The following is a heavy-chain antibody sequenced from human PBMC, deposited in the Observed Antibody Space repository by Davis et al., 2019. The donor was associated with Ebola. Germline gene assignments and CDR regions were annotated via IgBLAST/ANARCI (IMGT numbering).Heavy chain of an antibody. Sequence: PGGSLRLSCAASGFTFSTYGMTWVRQTPGKGLEWVSSISSSSSYIYYADSVKGRFTISRDNAKNTLYLQMNSLRAEDTAVYYCARGGDDYGDYVSASPLDYWGQGTLVTVSS. CDR2: ISSSSSYI. CDR3: ARGGDDYGDYVSASPLDY. CDR1: GFTFSTYG. J-gene: IGHJ4*02. V-gene: IGHV3-21*01. D-gene: IGHD4-17*01.